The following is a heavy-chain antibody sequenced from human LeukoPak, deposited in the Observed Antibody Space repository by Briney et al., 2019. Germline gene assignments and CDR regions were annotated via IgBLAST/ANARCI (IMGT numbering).Heavy chain of an antibody. CDR1: GGSFSGYY. V-gene: IGHV4-34*01. D-gene: IGHD5-12*01. CDR2: INHSGST. CDR3: ARVGAVATIQRYYFDY. J-gene: IGHJ4*02. Sequence: SETLSLTCAVYGGSFSGYYWSWIRQPPGKGLEWIGEINHSGSTNYNPSLKSRVTISVDTSKNQFSLKLSSVTAADTAVYYCARVGAVATIQRYYFDYWGQGILVTVSS.